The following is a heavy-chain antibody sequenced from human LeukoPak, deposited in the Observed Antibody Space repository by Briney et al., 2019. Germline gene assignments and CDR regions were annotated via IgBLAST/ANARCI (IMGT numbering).Heavy chain of an antibody. J-gene: IGHJ6*03. D-gene: IGHD1-26*01. CDR2: ISSSGSTI. CDR1: GFTFSSYE. Sequence: GGSLRLSCAASGFTFSSYEMNWVRQAPGKGLEWVSYISSSGSTIYYADSVKGRFTISRDNSKNTLYLQMNSLRAEDTAVYYCAKGSGWEMSYYYYYMDVWGKGTTVTISS. V-gene: IGHV3-48*03. CDR3: AKGSGWEMSYYYYYMDV.